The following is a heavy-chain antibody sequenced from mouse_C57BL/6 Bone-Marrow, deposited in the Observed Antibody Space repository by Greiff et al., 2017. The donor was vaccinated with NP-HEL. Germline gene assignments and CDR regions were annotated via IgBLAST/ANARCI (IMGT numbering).Heavy chain of an antibody. D-gene: IGHD1-1*01. CDR2: IYPRSGNT. Sequence: VNVVESGAELARPGASVKLSCKASGYTFTSYGISWVKQRTGQGLEWIGEIYPRSGNTYYNEKFKGKATLTADKSSSTAYMELRSLTSEDSAVYFCARSPNYYGSSYGYFDVWGTGTTVTVSS. CDR1: GYTFTSYG. CDR3: ARSPNYYGSSYGYFDV. J-gene: IGHJ1*03. V-gene: IGHV1-81*01.